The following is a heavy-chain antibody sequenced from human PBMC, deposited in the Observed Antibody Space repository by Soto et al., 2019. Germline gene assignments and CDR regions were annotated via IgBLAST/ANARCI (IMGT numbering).Heavy chain of an antibody. J-gene: IGHJ2*01. CDR3: ARRTVVPYPLFYL. CDR1: SGSISSSNW. D-gene: IGHD4-17*01. V-gene: IGHV4-4*02. CDR2: IYHSGST. Sequence: QVQLQESGPGLVKPSGTLSLTCAVSSGSISSSNWWSWIRQPPGNGLEWIGEIYHSGSTNYNPSLKSRVTISVDKSKNQFSLKLSSVTAADTAVYYCARRTVVPYPLFYLWGRGTLVTVSS.